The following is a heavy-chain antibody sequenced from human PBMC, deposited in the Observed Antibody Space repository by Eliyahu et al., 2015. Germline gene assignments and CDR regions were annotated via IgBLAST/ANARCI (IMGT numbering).Heavy chain of an antibody. Sequence: QVQLVQSGAEVKKPGASVXXSCXXSGDTLXGNYLHWVRQAPGQGLEWMGWINPKNGDTNYAKKFHRRVTMTRDTSINTVYMELSSLRFEDTAIYYCARPFNGSWYPWTFDPWGQGTRVVVSS. CDR3: ARPFNGSWYPWTFDP. J-gene: IGHJ5*02. CDR2: INPKNGDT. V-gene: IGHV1-2*02. CDR1: GDTLXGNY. D-gene: IGHD6-13*01.